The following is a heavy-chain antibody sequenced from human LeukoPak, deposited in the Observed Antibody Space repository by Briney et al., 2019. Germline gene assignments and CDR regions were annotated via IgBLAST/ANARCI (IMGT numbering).Heavy chain of an antibody. CDR1: GGTFSSYA. CDR2: INPNSGDP. V-gene: IGHV1-2*06. D-gene: IGHD2-8*01. Sequence: ASVKLSCKASGGTFSSYAISWVRQAPGQGLEWMGRINPNSGDPNYPQNFQGRVTMTRDTSISTAYMEMSSLTSDDTAVYYCARSAGHCNNGVCFTDYYIDVWGTGTTVTVSS. CDR3: ARSAGHCNNGVCFTDYYIDV. J-gene: IGHJ6*03.